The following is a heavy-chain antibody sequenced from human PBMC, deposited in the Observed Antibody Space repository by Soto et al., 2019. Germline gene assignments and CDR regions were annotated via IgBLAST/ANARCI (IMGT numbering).Heavy chain of an antibody. Sequence: QVQLVQSGAEVKKPGSSVKVSCKASGGTFSSYAISWVRQAPGQGLEWMGGIISIFDTADYAQKFQGRVTITAAESTSTAYMELSSLRSEDTAVYYCASHGYSYGSLFDYWGQGTLVTVSS. D-gene: IGHD5-18*01. CDR3: ASHGYSYGSLFDY. J-gene: IGHJ4*02. V-gene: IGHV1-69*12. CDR1: GGTFSSYA. CDR2: IISIFDTA.